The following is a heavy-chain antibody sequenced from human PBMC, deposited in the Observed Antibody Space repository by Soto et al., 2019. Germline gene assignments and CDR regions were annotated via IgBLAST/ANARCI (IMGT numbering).Heavy chain of an antibody. CDR2: IYYSGST. V-gene: IGHV4-59*01. J-gene: IGHJ4*02. CDR3: ASLRNYFDY. Sequence: QVQLQESGPGLVKPSETLSLTCTASGGSISSYYWSWIRQPPGKGLEWIGYIYYSGSTNYNPSLKSRVTISVDTSKNQFSLKLSSVTAADTAVYYCASLRNYFDYWGQGTLVTVSS. CDR1: GGSISSYY.